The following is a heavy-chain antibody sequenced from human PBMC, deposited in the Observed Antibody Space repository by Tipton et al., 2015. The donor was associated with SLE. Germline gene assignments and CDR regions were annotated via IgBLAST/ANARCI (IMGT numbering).Heavy chain of an antibody. Sequence: TLSLTCDVYGGFLGDYFWSWIRQPPGKGLEWIGYIYYSGSTNYNPSLKSRVTISVDTSKNQFSLKLSSVTAADTAVYYCARGWGYDSLYDYYGMDVWGQGTTVTVSS. CDR3: ARGWGYDSLYDYYGMDV. CDR1: GGFLGDYF. J-gene: IGHJ6*02. CDR2: IYYSGST. V-gene: IGHV4-59*01. D-gene: IGHD5-12*01.